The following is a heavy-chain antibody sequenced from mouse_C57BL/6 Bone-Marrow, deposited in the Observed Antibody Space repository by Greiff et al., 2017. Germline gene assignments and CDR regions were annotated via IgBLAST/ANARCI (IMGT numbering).Heavy chain of an antibody. Sequence: QVQLQQSGAELVKPGASVKISCKASGYAFSSYWMNWVKQRPGKGLEWIGQIYPGDGDTNYNGKFKGKATLTADKSSSTAYMQLSSLTSEDSAVYFCARGDTTVVAEDYAMDYWGQGTSVTVSS. V-gene: IGHV1-80*01. CDR1: GYAFSSYW. J-gene: IGHJ4*01. CDR3: ARGDTTVVAEDYAMDY. CDR2: IYPGDGDT. D-gene: IGHD1-1*01.